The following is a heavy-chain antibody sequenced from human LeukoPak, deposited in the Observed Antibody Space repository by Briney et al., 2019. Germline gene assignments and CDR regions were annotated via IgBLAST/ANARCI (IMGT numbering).Heavy chain of an antibody. Sequence: ASVKVSCKASGYTFTSYAMHWVRQAPGQRLEWMGWNNAGNGNTKYSQKFQGRVTITRDTSASTAYMELSSLRSEDTAVYYCARGHGYYDSSGYYTYAFDMWGQGTMVTVSS. J-gene: IGHJ3*02. CDR1: GYTFTSYA. V-gene: IGHV1-3*01. CDR3: ARGHGYYDSSGYYTYAFDM. D-gene: IGHD3-22*01. CDR2: NNAGNGNT.